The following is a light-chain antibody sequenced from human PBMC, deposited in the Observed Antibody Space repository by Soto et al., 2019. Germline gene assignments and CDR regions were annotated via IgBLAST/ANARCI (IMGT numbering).Light chain of an antibody. Sequence: SVLTQPPYASGSPGQSVTISCPGTSSDVGGYNFVSWYQQYPGKAPKLMIYEVSKRPSGVPDRFSGSKSGNTASLTVSGLQAEHEAAYYCSSYAGSDNYVFGTGTKVTVL. V-gene: IGLV2-8*01. J-gene: IGLJ1*01. CDR1: SSDVGGYNF. CDR3: SSYAGSDNYV. CDR2: EVS.